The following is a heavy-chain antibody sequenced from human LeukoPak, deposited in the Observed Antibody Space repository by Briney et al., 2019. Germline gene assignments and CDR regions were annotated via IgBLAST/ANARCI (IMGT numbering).Heavy chain of an antibody. CDR3: ARGYYDVLTGYHRRDAFDI. V-gene: IGHV1-2*02. CDR1: GYTFTGYY. CDR2: INPNSGGT. D-gene: IGHD3-9*01. Sequence: ASVKVSCKASGYTFTGYYMHWVRQAPGQGIEWMGWINPNSGGTNYAQKFQGRVTMTRDTSIGTAYMELSRLRSDDTAVYYCARGYYDVLTGYHRRDAFDIWGQGTMVTVSS. J-gene: IGHJ3*02.